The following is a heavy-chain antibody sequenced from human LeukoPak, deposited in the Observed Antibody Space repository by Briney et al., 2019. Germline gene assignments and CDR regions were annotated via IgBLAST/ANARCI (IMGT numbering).Heavy chain of an antibody. J-gene: IGHJ4*02. CDR1: GYTFSDFY. V-gene: IGHV1-2*02. Sequence: ASVKVFCKASGYTFSDFYIHWVRQAPGQGLEYVGWITPKSGDTYSPQRFQGRVTMTRDASISTAYMELSSLRSDDTAVYFCARVRLADERAWAYWGQGTLVTVSS. D-gene: IGHD3-3*02. CDR3: ARVRLADERAWAY. CDR2: ITPKSGDT.